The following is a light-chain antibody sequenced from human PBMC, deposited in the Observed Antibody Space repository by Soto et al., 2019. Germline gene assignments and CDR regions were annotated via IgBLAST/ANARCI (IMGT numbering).Light chain of an antibody. CDR2: GAS. CDR1: QSVSSN. CDR3: QQRSNWPLT. Sequence: EIVMTQSPATLSVSPGARATLSCRASQSVSSNLAWYQQKPGQAPSLLIYGASNRATDTPDRFSGSGSGTDFTLTISSLEPEDCAVYYCQQRSNWPLTFGGGTKVDIK. V-gene: IGKV3-11*01. J-gene: IGKJ4*01.